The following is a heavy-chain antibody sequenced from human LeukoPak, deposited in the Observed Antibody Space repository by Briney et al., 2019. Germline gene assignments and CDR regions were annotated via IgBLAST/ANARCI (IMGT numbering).Heavy chain of an antibody. CDR1: GGSISNYY. Sequence: PSETLSLTCTVSGGSISNYYWSWIRQPPGKGLEWIGYIYYSGSTNYNPSLKSRVTISVDTSKNQFSLKLSSVTAADTAVYYCAREMYYYDSSGYYHVNDYWGQGTLVTVSS. V-gene: IGHV4-59*01. CDR3: AREMYYYDSSGYYHVNDY. D-gene: IGHD3-22*01. CDR2: IYYSGST. J-gene: IGHJ4*02.